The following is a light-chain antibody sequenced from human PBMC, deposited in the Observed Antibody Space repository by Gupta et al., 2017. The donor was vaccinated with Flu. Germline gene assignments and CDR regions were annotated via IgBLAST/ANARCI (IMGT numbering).Light chain of an antibody. V-gene: IGKV1-39*01. J-gene: IGKJ1*01. CDR2: HAS. Sequence: LHWYQQRSGQAPTRLIYHASNLQIGVPDRFSGSGSGTEFTLNISALQAEDIAIYYCKQNLSIPRTFGQGTRVE. CDR3: KQNLSIPRT.